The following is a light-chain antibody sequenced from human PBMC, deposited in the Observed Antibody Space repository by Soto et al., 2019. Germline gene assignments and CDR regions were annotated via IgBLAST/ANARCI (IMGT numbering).Light chain of an antibody. V-gene: IGLV2-8*01. CDR3: GSYAGSNHLV. CDR1: SGDIGAYNS. CDR2: DVT. J-gene: IGLJ1*01. Sequence: QSALTQPPSASGSPGQSVTISCTGTSGDIGAYNSVSWYQQHPAKAPKLIISDVTQRPSGVPDRFSGSRSGSTASLTVSVLQADDAAEYYCGSYAGSNHLVFGTGTQRTVL.